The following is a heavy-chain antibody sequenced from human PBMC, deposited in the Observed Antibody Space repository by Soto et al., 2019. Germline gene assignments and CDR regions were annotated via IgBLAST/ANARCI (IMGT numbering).Heavy chain of an antibody. J-gene: IGHJ3*02. Sequence: QVQLVESGGGLFQPGGSRRLSCAASGFTFSSNGMHWVRQAPGKGLEWVAVIWNDGKNKYYADSVKGRFTISRDNSKSTLDLQMNSLRVEDTAVYYCARDKGANAPIDMWGQGTMVTVSS. CDR2: IWNDGKNK. CDR3: ARDKGANAPIDM. V-gene: IGHV3-33*01. CDR1: GFTFSSNG.